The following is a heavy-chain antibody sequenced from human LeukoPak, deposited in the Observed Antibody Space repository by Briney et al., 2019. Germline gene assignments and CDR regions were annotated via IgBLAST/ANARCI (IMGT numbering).Heavy chain of an antibody. CDR1: GFTFSSYS. Sequence: GGSLRLSCADPGFTFSSYSMNWVRQAPGKGLEWVSSISSSSSYIYYADSVKGRFTISRDNAKNSLYLQMNSLRAEDTAVYYCARGSFGSFDYWGQGTLVTVSS. CDR2: ISSSSSYI. V-gene: IGHV3-21*01. CDR3: ARGSFGSFDY. J-gene: IGHJ4*02. D-gene: IGHD2-15*01.